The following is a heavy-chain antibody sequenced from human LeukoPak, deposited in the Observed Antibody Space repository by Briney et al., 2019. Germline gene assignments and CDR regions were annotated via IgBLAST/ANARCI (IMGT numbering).Heavy chain of an antibody. J-gene: IGHJ3*02. D-gene: IGHD3-22*01. CDR2: SYYSGST. V-gene: IGHV4-39*01. CDR1: GGSISSSSYY. CDR3: ARRYYDSSGYPRSRYAFDI. Sequence: SETLSLTCTVSGGSISSSSYYWGWIRQPPGKGLEWIGSSYYSGSTYYNPSLKSRVTISVDTSKNQFSLKLSSVTAADTAVYYCARRYYDSSGYPRSRYAFDIWGQGTMVTVPS.